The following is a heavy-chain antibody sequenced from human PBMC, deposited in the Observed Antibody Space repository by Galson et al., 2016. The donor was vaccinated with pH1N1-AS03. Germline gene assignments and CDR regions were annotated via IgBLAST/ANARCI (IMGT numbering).Heavy chain of an antibody. CDR3: ARDGMRGDACDI. CDR2: IDNDGRST. CDR1: GFIFNNHW. D-gene: IGHD1-1*01. V-gene: IGHV3-74*01. Sequence: SLRLSCAASGFIFNNHWMHWVRQPPGEGLVWVSRIDNDGRSTDYADSVKGQFIISRDNAKNTLYLEMNSLRVEDTSVYYCARDGMRGDACDIWGQGTMVTVSP. J-gene: IGHJ3*02.